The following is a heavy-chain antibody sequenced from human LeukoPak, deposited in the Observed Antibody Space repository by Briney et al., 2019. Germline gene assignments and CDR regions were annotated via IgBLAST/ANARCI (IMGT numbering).Heavy chain of an antibody. Sequence: SETLSLTCTVSGGSISSSSSYWGWIRQPPGKGLEWIGIIYSSGSTYYNPSLKSRLTISVDTSKNQFSLKLDSVTAADTAVYYCARAWELPFDYWGQGTLVTVSS. V-gene: IGHV4-39*07. CDR3: ARAWELPFDY. J-gene: IGHJ4*02. CDR2: IYSSGST. CDR1: GGSISSSSSY. D-gene: IGHD1-26*01.